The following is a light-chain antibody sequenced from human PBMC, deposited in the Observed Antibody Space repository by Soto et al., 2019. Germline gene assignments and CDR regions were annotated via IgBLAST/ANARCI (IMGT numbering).Light chain of an antibody. V-gene: IGKV3-20*01. J-gene: IGKJ3*01. Sequence: EIVLTQSPDTLSLSPGERATLSCRANQNVDTTYLAWYQQKPGQAPRLLIYSASRRAAGVPDRFSGSGSGTDFTLTISSLQSEDFAVYYCQQYNNWPFTFGPATKVDFK. CDR1: QNVDTTY. CDR3: QQYNNWPFT. CDR2: SAS.